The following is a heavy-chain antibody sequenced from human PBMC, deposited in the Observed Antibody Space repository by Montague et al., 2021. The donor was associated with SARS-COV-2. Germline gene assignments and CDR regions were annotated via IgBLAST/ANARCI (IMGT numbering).Heavy chain of an antibody. CDR1: GITFSNCA. J-gene: IGHJ4*02. V-gene: IGHV3-30-3*01. Sequence: SLRLSCAASGITFSNCAMHWVRQAPGKGLEWVAVISYDGSNKYYADPVKGRFTISRDNSKNTLYLQMNSLRAEDTAVYYCAREGLSGSYYGFLDYWGQGTLVTVSS. D-gene: IGHD3-10*01. CDR3: AREGLSGSYYGFLDY. CDR2: ISYDGSNK.